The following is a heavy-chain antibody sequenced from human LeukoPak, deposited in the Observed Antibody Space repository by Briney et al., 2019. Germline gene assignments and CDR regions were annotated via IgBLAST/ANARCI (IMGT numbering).Heavy chain of an antibody. CDR1: GFIFSDYG. CDR3: ASHYGDYSFFDY. Sequence: GGSLRLSCAASGFIFSDYGMHWVRQAPGKGLEWVAVIWYDGSHRYYADSVKGRFTSSRDNSKNMLYLQMNSLRAEDTAVYYCASHYGDYSFFDYWGQGTLVTVSS. D-gene: IGHD4-17*01. J-gene: IGHJ4*02. V-gene: IGHV3-33*01. CDR2: IWYDGSHR.